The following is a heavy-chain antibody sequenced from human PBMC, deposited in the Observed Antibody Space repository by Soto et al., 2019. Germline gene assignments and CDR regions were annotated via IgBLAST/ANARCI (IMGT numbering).Heavy chain of an antibody. V-gene: IGHV6-1*01. CDR1: RDSVSSNSAA. CDR2: TYYRSKWYN. D-gene: IGHD5-18*01. CDR3: ARSDTAMPLYDYYSGLDV. J-gene: IGHJ6*02. Sequence: SQTLSLTCAISRDSVSSNSAAWNWIRQSPSRGLEWLGRTYYRSKWYNDYAVSVKSRITINPDTSKNQFSLQLNSVTPEDTAVYYCARSDTAMPLYDYYSGLDVWGQGTTVTVSS.